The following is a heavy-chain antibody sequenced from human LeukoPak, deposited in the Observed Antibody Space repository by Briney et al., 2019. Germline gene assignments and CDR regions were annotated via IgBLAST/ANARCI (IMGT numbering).Heavy chain of an antibody. CDR1: GGTFSSYA. D-gene: IGHD5-12*01. Sequence: SVKVSCKASGGTFSSYAISWVRQAPGQGLEWMGGIIPIFGTANYAQKFQGRVTITADESTSTAYMELSSLRSEDTAVYYCARSIVATVEMFDYWGQGTLVAVSS. V-gene: IGHV1-69*01. J-gene: IGHJ4*02. CDR2: IIPIFGTA. CDR3: ARSIVATVEMFDY.